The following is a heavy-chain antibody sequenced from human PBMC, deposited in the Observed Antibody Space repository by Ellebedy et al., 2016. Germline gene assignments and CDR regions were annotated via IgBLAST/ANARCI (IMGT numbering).Heavy chain of an antibody. J-gene: IGHJ6*02. V-gene: IGHV1-18*01. CDR2: ISAYNGNT. Sequence: ASVKVSCXASGYTFTSYGISWVRQAPGQGLEWMGWISAYNGNTNYAQKLQGRVTMTTDTSTSTAYMELRSLRSDDTAVYYCARERSVAGLNYGMDVWGQGTTVTVSS. CDR3: ARERSVAGLNYGMDV. D-gene: IGHD6-19*01. CDR1: GYTFTSYG.